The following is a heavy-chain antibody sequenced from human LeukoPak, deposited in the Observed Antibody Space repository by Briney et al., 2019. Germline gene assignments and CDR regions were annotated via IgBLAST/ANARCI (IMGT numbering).Heavy chain of an antibody. CDR3: ARDQASDAFDI. D-gene: IGHD5-24*01. V-gene: IGHV4-59*06. CDR1: GDSISNYY. CDR2: IYYSGST. Sequence: ASETLSLTCSVTGDSISNYYWSWIRQPPGKGLEWIGYIYYSGSTYYNPSLKSRVTISVDTSKNQFSLKLSSVTAADTAVYYCARDQASDAFDIWGQGTMVTVSS. J-gene: IGHJ3*02.